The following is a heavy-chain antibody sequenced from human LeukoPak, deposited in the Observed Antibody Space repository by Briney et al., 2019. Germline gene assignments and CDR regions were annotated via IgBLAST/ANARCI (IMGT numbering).Heavy chain of an antibody. V-gene: IGHV1-8*01. CDR1: GYTFTSYD. CDR2: MNPNSGNT. CDR3: ARGHLGLLGGVIVSGEDFDY. Sequence: GASVKVSCKASGYTFTSYDINWVRQAPGQGLEWMGWMNPNSGNTGYAQKFQGRVTMTRNTSISTAYMELSSLRSEDTAVYYCARGHLGLLGGVIVSGEDFDYWGQGTLVTVSS. D-gene: IGHD3-16*02. J-gene: IGHJ4*02.